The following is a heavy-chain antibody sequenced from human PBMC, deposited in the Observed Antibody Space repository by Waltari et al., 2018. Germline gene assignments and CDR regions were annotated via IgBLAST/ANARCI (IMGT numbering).Heavy chain of an antibody. CDR3: ARDYCDRTFCHGMDV. V-gene: IGHV3-30*03. J-gene: IGHJ6*02. CDR2: TSNKQRNI. Sequence: QVQLVESGGGVVQPGRSLRLSCAASEFTFSSYAMHWVRQAPGKGLEGLAVTSNKQRNISYVGSVKGRVTISRDNSKKTLYLQMNSLRAEDTAVYYWARDYCDRTFCHGMDVWGRGTTVTVSS. D-gene: IGHD3-22*01. CDR1: EFTFSSYA.